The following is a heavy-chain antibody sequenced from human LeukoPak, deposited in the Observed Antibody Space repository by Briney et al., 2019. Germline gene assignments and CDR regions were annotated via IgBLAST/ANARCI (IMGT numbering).Heavy chain of an antibody. CDR3: ARGRIAVAGTYYYYYTDV. CDR1: GYTFTGYY. Sequence: GASVKVSCKASGYTFTGYYMHWVRQAPGQGLEWMGWINPNSGGTNYAQKFQGRVTMTRDTSISTAYMELSRLRSDDTAVYYCARGRIAVAGTYYYYYTDVWGKGTTVTVSS. J-gene: IGHJ6*03. D-gene: IGHD6-19*01. CDR2: INPNSGGT. V-gene: IGHV1-2*02.